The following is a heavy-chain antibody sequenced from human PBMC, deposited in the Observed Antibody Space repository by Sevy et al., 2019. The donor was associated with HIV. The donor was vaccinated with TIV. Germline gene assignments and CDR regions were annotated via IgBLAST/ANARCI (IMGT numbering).Heavy chain of an antibody. Sequence: ASVKVSCKTFGYTFTSYGISWVRQAPGQGLEWMGWISTYNGDTNSAQKLQGRVTMTTDTSTSTAYMELRSLRSDDTAVYYCARAPSGSQGPGQYFHHWGQGILVTVSS. D-gene: IGHD1-26*01. CDR2: ISTYNGDT. J-gene: IGHJ1*01. CDR1: GYTFTSYG. V-gene: IGHV1-18*01. CDR3: ARAPSGSQGPGQYFHH.